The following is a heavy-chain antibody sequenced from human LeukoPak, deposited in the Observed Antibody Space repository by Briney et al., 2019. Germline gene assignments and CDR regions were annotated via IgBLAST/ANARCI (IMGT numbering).Heavy chain of an antibody. CDR1: GFTFSSYA. CDR3: ARDWHHSDSRGYAFDI. CDR2: ISYDGSNK. D-gene: IGHD3-22*01. V-gene: IGHV3-30-3*01. J-gene: IGHJ3*02. Sequence: QPGGSLRLSCAASGFTFSSYAMHWVRQAPGKGLEWVAVISYDGSNKYYADSVKGRFTISRDNSKNTLYLQMNSLRAEDTAVYHCARDWHHSDSRGYAFDIWGQGTMVTVSS.